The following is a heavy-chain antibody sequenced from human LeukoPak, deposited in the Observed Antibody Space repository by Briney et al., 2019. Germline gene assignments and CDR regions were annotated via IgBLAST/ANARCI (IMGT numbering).Heavy chain of an antibody. J-gene: IGHJ4*02. CDR3: ARDKAPHPDYYDSSGYGTFDY. D-gene: IGHD3-22*01. CDR2: IWYDGSNK. Sequence: EGSLRLSCAASGFTFSSYGMHWVRQAPGKGLEWVAVIWYDGSNKYYADSVKGRFTISRDNSKNTLYLQMNSLRAEDTAVYYCARDKAPHPDYYDSSGYGTFDYWGQGTLVTVSS. CDR1: GFTFSSYG. V-gene: IGHV3-33*01.